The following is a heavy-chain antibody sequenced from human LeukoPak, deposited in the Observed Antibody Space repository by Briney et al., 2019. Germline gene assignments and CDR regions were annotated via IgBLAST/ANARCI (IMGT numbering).Heavy chain of an antibody. CDR3: ARGGLPRENWFDP. CDR1: DGSISTYY. Sequence: SETLSLTCTVSDGSISTYYWGWIRQPAGKGLEWIGRIYTTGSTNYNPSLKSRVTMSVDTSKNQFSLKLTSVTAADTAVYYCARGGLPRENWFDPWGQGTLVTVSS. V-gene: IGHV4-4*07. CDR2: IYTTGST. J-gene: IGHJ5*02. D-gene: IGHD3/OR15-3a*01.